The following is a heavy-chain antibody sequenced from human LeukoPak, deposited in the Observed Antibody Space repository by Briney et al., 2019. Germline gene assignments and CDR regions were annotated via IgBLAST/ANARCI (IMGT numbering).Heavy chain of an antibody. CDR1: GFTVNSNY. V-gene: IGHV3-30-3*01. CDR2: ISYDGSNK. Sequence: GGSLRLSCAASGFTVNSNYMSWVRQAPGKGLEWVAVISYDGSNKYYADSVKGRFTISRDSSKNTLYLQMNSLRAEDTAVYYCASHYDTSGYHYFDFRGQGTLVTVSS. CDR3: ASHYDTSGYHYFDF. J-gene: IGHJ4*02. D-gene: IGHD3-22*01.